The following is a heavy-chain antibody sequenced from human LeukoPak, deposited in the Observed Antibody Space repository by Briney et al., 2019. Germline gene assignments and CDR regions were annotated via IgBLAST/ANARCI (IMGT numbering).Heavy chain of an antibody. D-gene: IGHD1-26*01. Sequence: TGGSLRLSCAASGFTFSSYNMNWVRQAPGKRLEWVSSVTSSSSYLFYADSVKGRFTISRDNAKNSLYLQMNSLTAEDTAVYYCARDPYSGNYGNTYYYYMDVWGKGTTVTISS. V-gene: IGHV3-21*06. J-gene: IGHJ6*03. CDR1: GFTFSSYN. CDR2: VTSSSSYL. CDR3: ARDPYSGNYGNTYYYYMDV.